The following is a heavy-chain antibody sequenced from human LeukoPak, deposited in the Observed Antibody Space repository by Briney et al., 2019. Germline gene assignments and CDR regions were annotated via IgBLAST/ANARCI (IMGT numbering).Heavy chain of an antibody. D-gene: IGHD3-22*01. CDR2: VSYDGSNK. CDR3: AKESYYDSSGYSLFDY. CDR1: GFTFSNYG. Sequence: PGGSLRLSCAASGFTFSNYGMHWVRQVPGKGLEWVAVVSYDGSNKNYADSVKGRFTISRDDSKNTLYLQMNSPRAEDTAVYYCAKESYYDSSGYSLFDYWGQGTLVTVSS. J-gene: IGHJ4*02. V-gene: IGHV3-30*18.